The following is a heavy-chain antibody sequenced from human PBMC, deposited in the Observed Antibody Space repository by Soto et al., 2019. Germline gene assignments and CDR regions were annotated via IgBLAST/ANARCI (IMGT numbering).Heavy chain of an antibody. V-gene: IGHV3-30-3*01. CDR3: ARDKRDLRFLEWSYYFDY. D-gene: IGHD3-3*01. Sequence: QVQLVESGGGVVQPGRSLRLSCAASGFTFSSCAMHWVRQAPGKGLEWVALISYDGSNKYYADSVKGRFTISRDNSKNPLYLKMNSLRAEDTAVYYCARDKRDLRFLEWSYYFDYGGQGTRVTVPS. CDR1: GFTFSSCA. CDR2: ISYDGSNK. J-gene: IGHJ4*02.